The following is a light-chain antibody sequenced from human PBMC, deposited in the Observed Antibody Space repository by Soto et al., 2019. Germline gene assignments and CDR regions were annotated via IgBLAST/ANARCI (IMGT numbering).Light chain of an antibody. CDR2: DAS. CDR3: QQSSNWPLT. Sequence: EIVLTQSPATLSLSPGERATLSCRASQSVSTYLAWYQQKPGQAPRLLIYDASNRATGIAARFSGSGSGTDFTLTISSLEPEDFAVYYCQQSSNWPLTFGGGTKVEIK. J-gene: IGKJ4*01. CDR1: QSVSTY. V-gene: IGKV3-11*01.